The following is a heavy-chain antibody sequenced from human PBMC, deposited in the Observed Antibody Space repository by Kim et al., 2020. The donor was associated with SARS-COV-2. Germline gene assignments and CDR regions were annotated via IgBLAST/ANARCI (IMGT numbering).Heavy chain of an antibody. Sequence: ADSVKGRFTISRDNSKNTLYLQMNSLRAEDTAVYYCARGSGIAAAGTLDYWGQGTLVTVSS. V-gene: IGHV3-30*07. D-gene: IGHD6-13*01. J-gene: IGHJ4*02. CDR3: ARGSGIAAAGTLDY.